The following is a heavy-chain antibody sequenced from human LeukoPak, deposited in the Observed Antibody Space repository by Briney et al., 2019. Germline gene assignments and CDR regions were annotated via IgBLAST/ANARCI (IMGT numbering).Heavy chain of an antibody. CDR2: IYHSGST. D-gene: IGHD2-15*01. Sequence: PSQTLSLTCAVSGGSISSGGYSWSWIRQPPGKGLEWIGYIYHSGSTYYNPSLKSRVTMSVDRSKNQFSLKLSSVTAADTAVYYCARGGYSPFDYWGQGTLVTVSS. V-gene: IGHV4-30-2*01. CDR1: GGSISSGGYS. J-gene: IGHJ4*01. CDR3: ARGGYSPFDY.